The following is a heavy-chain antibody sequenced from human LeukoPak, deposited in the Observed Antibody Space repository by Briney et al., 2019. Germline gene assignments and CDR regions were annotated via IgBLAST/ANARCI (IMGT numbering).Heavy chain of an antibody. CDR3: ARAQEGAGYSSGWLAY. CDR2: IYYSGST. V-gene: IGHV4-39*07. Sequence: SETLSLTCAVSGGSISSSSYYWGWIRQPPGKGLEWIGSIYYSGSTYYNPSLKSRVTISVDTSKNQFSLKLSSVTAADTAVYYCARAQEGAGYSSGWLAYWGQGTLVTVSS. CDR1: GGSISSSSYY. J-gene: IGHJ4*02. D-gene: IGHD6-19*01.